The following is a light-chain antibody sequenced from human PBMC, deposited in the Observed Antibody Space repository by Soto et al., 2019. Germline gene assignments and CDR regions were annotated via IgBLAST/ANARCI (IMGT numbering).Light chain of an antibody. CDR2: GAS. CDR3: QQYGYSPIYT. V-gene: IGKV3-20*01. CDR1: QSVSNNY. Sequence: EIVLTQSPGTLSLSPGERATLSCRASQSVSNNYLAWYQQRPGQAPRLLIYGASNRATGVPDRFSGTGSGTDFTLTISRLELEDFALYSCQQYGYSPIYTFGQGTKLEIK. J-gene: IGKJ2*01.